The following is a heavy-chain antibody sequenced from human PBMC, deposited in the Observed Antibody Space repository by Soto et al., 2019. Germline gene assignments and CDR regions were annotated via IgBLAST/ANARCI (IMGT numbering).Heavy chain of an antibody. CDR2: INGGSSLT. CDR3: AAEVTSDAFDF. D-gene: IGHD2-21*02. Sequence: KTGGSLRLSCTASAFNFSTYSMNWVRQAPGKGLEWVSSINGGSSLTYYADSLKGRFTISRDNAKNSLYLQLNSLRAEDTAIYYCAAEVTSDAFDFWGQGTMVTVSS. V-gene: IGHV3-21*01. CDR1: AFNFSTYS. J-gene: IGHJ3*01.